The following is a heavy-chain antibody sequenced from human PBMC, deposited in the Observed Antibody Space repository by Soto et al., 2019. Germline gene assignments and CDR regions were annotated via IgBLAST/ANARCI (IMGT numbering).Heavy chain of an antibody. V-gene: IGHV4-30-4*01. J-gene: IGHJ4*02. CDR1: GGSISSGDYY. Sequence: QVQLQESGPGLVKPSQTLSLTCTVSGGSISSGDYYWSWIRQPPGKGLEWIGYIYYSGSTYYNPTLKSRVTISVDTSKNQFSLKLSSVTAADTAVYYCARAEDYGGNSLDYWGQGTLVTVSS. CDR2: IYYSGST. D-gene: IGHD4-17*01. CDR3: ARAEDYGGNSLDY.